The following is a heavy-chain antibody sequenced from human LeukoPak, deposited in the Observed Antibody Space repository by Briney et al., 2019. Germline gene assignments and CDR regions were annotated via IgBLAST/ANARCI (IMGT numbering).Heavy chain of an antibody. CDR1: GFTFSSYA. CDR2: ITDSGGGT. CDR3: AKASGSGYYYPTDY. V-gene: IGHV3-23*01. D-gene: IGHD3-22*01. Sequence: PGGSLRLSCAASGFTFSSYAMSWVRQAPGKGLEWVSFITDSGGGTYFADSVTGRFSISRDNSKNTLYLQMNSLRAEDTAVYYCAKASGSGYYYPTDYWGQGTLVTVSP. J-gene: IGHJ4*02.